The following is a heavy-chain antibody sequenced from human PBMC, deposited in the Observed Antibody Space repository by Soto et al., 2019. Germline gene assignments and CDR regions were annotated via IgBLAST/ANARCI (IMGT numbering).Heavy chain of an antibody. D-gene: IGHD2-2*01. J-gene: IGHJ6*02. CDR3: ARHVPAAGYYYGMDV. CDR1: GGTFSSYA. Sequence: QVQLVQSGAEVKKPGSSVKVSCKASGGTFSSYAISWVRQAPGQGLEWMGGIISIFGTANYAQKFQGRVTITADESTSTAYMEPGSLRSEDTAVYYCARHVPAAGYYYGMDVWGQGTTVTVSS. CDR2: IISIFGTA. V-gene: IGHV1-69*12.